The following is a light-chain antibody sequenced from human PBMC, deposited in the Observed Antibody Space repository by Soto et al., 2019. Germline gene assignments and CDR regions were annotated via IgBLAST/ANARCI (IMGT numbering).Light chain of an antibody. CDR2: WAS. V-gene: IGKV4-1*01. CDR1: QSVLYSSNNKNY. CDR3: QQYYSFPFT. J-gene: IGKJ3*01. Sequence: DIVMTQSPDSLAVSLGERATINCKSSQSVLYSSNNKNYLTWYQQKPGQPPKLLISWASTRESGVPDRFSGSGSGTDFTLTISSLQAEDVAVYYCQQYYSFPFTFGPGTKVDIK.